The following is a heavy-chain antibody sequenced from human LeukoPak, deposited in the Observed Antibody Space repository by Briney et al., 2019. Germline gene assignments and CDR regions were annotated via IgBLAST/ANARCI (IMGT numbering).Heavy chain of an antibody. V-gene: IGHV3-11*01. Sequence: GGSLRLSCAASGFTFSDYYMSWIRQAPGKGLEWVSYICDSGRTIYYADSVKGRFTISRDNAKNSVYLQMNNLGAEDTAVYCCARDRLGDYDHSGYYDKWGQGTLVTVPS. CDR3: ARDRLGDYDHSGYYDK. CDR1: GFTFSDYY. J-gene: IGHJ4*02. D-gene: IGHD3-22*01. CDR2: ICDSGRTI.